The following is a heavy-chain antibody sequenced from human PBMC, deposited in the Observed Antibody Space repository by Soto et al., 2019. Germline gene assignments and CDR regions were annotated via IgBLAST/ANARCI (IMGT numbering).Heavy chain of an antibody. CDR2: ISYSGST. V-gene: IGHV4-59*01. Sequence: QVQLQESGPGLVKPSETLSLTCTVSGGSIGSYYWNWIRQPPGKGLEWIGYISYSGSTNYNPSLKSRVTISVDTSKNQFSLNLSSVTAADTAVYYCARDGGFYYGMDVWGQGTTVTVSS. J-gene: IGHJ6*02. D-gene: IGHD3-3*01. CDR3: ARDGGFYYGMDV. CDR1: GGSIGSYY.